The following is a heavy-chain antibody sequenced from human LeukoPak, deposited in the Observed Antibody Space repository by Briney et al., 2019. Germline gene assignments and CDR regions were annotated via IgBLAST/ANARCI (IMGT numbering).Heavy chain of an antibody. CDR3: ARDRGGYSYGYNWFDP. CDR1: GYSISNSFY. D-gene: IGHD5-18*01. Sequence: PSETLSLTCTVSGYSISNSFYWAWIRQSPGKGLECIVSINHSWSTYYNPSLKSRVTISVDTSKNQFSLKLSSVTAADTAVYYCARDRGGYSYGYNWFDPWGQGTLVTVSS. CDR2: INHSWST. V-gene: IGHV4-38-2*02. J-gene: IGHJ5*02.